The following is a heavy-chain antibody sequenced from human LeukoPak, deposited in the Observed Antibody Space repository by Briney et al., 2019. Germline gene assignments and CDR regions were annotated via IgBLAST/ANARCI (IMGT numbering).Heavy chain of an antibody. CDR3: ARDLSRITMIVVVTSSAFDI. V-gene: IGHV4-39*07. J-gene: IGHJ3*02. Sequence: SETLSLTCTVSGGSISSSSYYWGWIRQPPGKGLEWIGSIYYSGSTYYNPSLKSRVTISVDTSKNQFSLKLSSVTAADTAVYYCARDLSRITMIVVVTSSAFDIWGQGTMVTVSS. CDR2: IYYSGST. CDR1: GGSISSSSYY. D-gene: IGHD3-22*01.